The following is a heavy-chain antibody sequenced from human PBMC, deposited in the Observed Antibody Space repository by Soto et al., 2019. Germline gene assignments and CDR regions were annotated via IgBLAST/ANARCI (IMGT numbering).Heavy chain of an antibody. J-gene: IGHJ6*02. CDR1: GFTFSAYA. Sequence: GGSLRLSCAASGFTFSAYAMHWVRRAPVKGLEWVALISYDGSSQNYADSVKGRFTISRDNSKNTLYLQMNSLRDEDMALYYCARGAVTTNYYYYGMVVWGRGTTVTVSS. CDR3: ARGAVTTNYYYYGMVV. D-gene: IGHD4-17*01. V-gene: IGHV3-30-3*01. CDR2: ISYDGSSQ.